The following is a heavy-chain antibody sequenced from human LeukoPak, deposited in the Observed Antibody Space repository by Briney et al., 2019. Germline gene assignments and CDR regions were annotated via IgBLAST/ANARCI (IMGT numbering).Heavy chain of an antibody. D-gene: IGHD6-13*01. CDR2: IYYSGNT. Sequence: SETLSLTCTVSGGSLSGHWWSWIRQPPGKGLEWIGYIYYSGNTNYNPSLNTRVTISVDTSKNQFSLNLRSVTAADTAVYYCAGLHFAAAEEFDPWGRGTLVTVSS. V-gene: IGHV4-59*08. J-gene: IGHJ5*02. CDR1: GGSLSGHW. CDR3: AGLHFAAAEEFDP.